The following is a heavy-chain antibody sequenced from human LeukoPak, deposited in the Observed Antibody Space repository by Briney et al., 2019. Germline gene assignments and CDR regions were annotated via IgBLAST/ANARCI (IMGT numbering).Heavy chain of an antibody. Sequence: ASVKVSCKASGYTFTSYDINWVRQATGQGFEWMGWMNPNSGNTGYAQKFQGRVTITRNTSISTAYMELSSLRSEDTAVYYCARGVLLWFGEPNWFDPWGQGTLVTVSS. CDR3: ARGVLLWFGEPNWFDP. D-gene: IGHD3-10*01. CDR1: GYTFTSYD. V-gene: IGHV1-8*03. CDR2: MNPNSGNT. J-gene: IGHJ5*02.